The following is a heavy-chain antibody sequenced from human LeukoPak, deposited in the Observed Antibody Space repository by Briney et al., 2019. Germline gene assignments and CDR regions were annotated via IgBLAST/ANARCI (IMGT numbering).Heavy chain of an antibody. V-gene: IGHV4-61*08. CDR1: GGSISSGGYY. CDR3: ATLYSSSWYMGHLRPRSDAFDI. D-gene: IGHD6-13*01. Sequence: SETLSLTCTVSGGSISSGGYYWSWIRQHPGKGLEWIGYIYYSGSTNYNPSLKSRVTISVDTSKNQFSLKLSSVTAADTAVYYCATLYSSSWYMGHLRPRSDAFDIWGQGTMVTVSS. J-gene: IGHJ3*02. CDR2: IYYSGST.